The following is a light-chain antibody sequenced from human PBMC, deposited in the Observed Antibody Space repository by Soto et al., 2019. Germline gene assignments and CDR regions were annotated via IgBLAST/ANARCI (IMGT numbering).Light chain of an antibody. V-gene: IGKV1-9*01. Sequence: IQLTQSPSSLPASVVDRATITFLASQAVSSYLAWYQQKPGMAPKLLIYGASTLQSGVPPRFSGSGSGTDFTLTINALQPEDSATYFCQQVETYPWTFGQGTKVDI. J-gene: IGKJ1*01. CDR2: GAS. CDR3: QQVETYPWT. CDR1: QAVSSY.